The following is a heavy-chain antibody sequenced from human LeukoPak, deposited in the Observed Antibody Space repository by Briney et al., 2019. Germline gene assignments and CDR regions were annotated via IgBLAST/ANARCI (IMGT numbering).Heavy chain of an antibody. Sequence: GGSLRLSCAASGFTFSNYAMHWVCQAPGKGLEWVSSISSGSSYIYYAGSVKGRFTISRDNAKNSLYLQMNSLRAEDTALYYCARGARAFYYDSGGYHYGDYWGQGTLVTVSS. D-gene: IGHD3-22*01. CDR1: GFTFSNYA. CDR3: ARGARAFYYDSGGYHYGDY. V-gene: IGHV3-21*04. CDR2: ISSGSSYI. J-gene: IGHJ4*02.